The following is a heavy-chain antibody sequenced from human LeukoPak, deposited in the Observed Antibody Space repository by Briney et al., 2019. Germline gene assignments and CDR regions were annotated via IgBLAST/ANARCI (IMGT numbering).Heavy chain of an antibody. Sequence: SETLSLTCTVSGGSISSYYWSWIRQPPGKGLEWTGYIYYSGSTNYNPSLKSRVTISVDTSKNQFSLKLSSVTAADTAVYYCAREAVAFDIWGQGTMVTVSS. CDR2: IYYSGST. J-gene: IGHJ3*02. V-gene: IGHV4-59*01. CDR1: GGSISSYY. CDR3: AREAVAFDI.